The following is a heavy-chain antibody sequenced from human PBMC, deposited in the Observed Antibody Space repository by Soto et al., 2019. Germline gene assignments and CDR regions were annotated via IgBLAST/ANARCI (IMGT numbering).Heavy chain of an antibody. Sequence: SETRSRNCAVSGGSRSTSNCWSWFRQPPGQTLEWLGELFYSGSTKYNTSLSSRVTISADQYNNVFSLRLTSVTAAETAMYYCVHHGGVPYSHDVWGQGVLVTVSS. V-gene: IGHV4-4*02. J-gene: IGHJ1*01. D-gene: IGHD2-15*01. CDR2: LFYSGST. CDR3: VHHGGVPYSHDV. CDR1: GGSRSTSNC.